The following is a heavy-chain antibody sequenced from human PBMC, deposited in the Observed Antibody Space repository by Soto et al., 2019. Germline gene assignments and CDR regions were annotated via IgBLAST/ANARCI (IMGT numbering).Heavy chain of an antibody. V-gene: IGHV5-51*01. Sequence: GDALKISGKGSGYSFTSYWSGWVRQMRGKGLEWMGIIYPGDSDTRYSPSFQGQVTISADKSISTAYLQWSSLKASDTAMYYCARNRITGTTAAFDIWGQGTMVTVSS. CDR3: ARNRITGTTAAFDI. J-gene: IGHJ3*02. CDR1: GYSFTSYW. D-gene: IGHD1-7*01. CDR2: IYPGDSDT.